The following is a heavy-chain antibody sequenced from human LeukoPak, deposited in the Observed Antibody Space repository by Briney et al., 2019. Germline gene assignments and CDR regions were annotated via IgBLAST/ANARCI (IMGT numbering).Heavy chain of an antibody. V-gene: IGHV4-39*01. Sequence: SETLSLTCTVSGGSISSRSYYWGWIRQPPGKGLEWIGTIYYSGSTYYNPSLKSRVTISVDTSKNQFSLKLSSVTPADTAMYYCARVGCTNGVCYRGYYYYMDVWGKGTTVTVSS. CDR1: GGSISSRSYY. CDR2: IYYSGST. J-gene: IGHJ6*03. D-gene: IGHD2-8*01. CDR3: ARVGCTNGVCYRGYYYYMDV.